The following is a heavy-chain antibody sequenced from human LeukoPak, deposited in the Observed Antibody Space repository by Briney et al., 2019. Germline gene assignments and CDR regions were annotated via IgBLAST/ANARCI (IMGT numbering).Heavy chain of an antibody. J-gene: IGHJ4*02. CDR3: ARVIKRWLQPSLFDY. CDR1: GGSFSGYY. Sequence: PSETLSQTCAGYGGSFSGYYWSWIRQPPGKGLKWIGEINHSGSTNYNPSVKRRVTISVDTSKNQFALKLSSVTAADTAVYYCARVIKRWLQPSLFDYWGQGTLVTVSS. CDR2: INHSGST. V-gene: IGHV4-34*01. D-gene: IGHD5-24*01.